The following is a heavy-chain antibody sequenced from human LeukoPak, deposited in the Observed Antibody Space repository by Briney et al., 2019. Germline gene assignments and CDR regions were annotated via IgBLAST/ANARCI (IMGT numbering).Heavy chain of an antibody. V-gene: IGHV1-2*06. CDR3: AREGMATIWARYYFDY. D-gene: IGHD5-12*01. CDR2: INPNSGGT. CDR1: GGTFSSYA. J-gene: IGHJ4*02. Sequence: ASVKVSCKASGGTFSSYAISWVRQAPGRGLEWMGRINPNSGGTNYAQKFQGRVTMTRDTSISTAYMELSRLRSDDTAVYYCAREGMATIWARYYFDYWGQGTLVTVSS.